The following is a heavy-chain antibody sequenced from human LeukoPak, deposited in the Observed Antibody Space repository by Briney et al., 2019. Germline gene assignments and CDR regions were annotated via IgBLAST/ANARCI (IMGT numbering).Heavy chain of an antibody. V-gene: IGHV1-8*01. J-gene: IGHJ6*03. CDR3: ARGEQWLVYFHYYYYMDV. Sequence: GASVKVSCKASGYTFTSYDINWVRQATGQGLEWMGWMNPNSGNTGYAQKSQDRVTMTRNTSISTAYMELSSLRSEDTAVYYCARGEQWLVYFHYYYYMDVWGKGTTVTVSS. CDR1: GYTFTSYD. D-gene: IGHD6-19*01. CDR2: MNPNSGNT.